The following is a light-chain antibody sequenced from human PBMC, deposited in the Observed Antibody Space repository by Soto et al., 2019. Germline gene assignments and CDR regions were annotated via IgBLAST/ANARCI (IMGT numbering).Light chain of an antibody. CDR3: SSYTSSSTEV. V-gene: IGLV2-14*01. CDR2: DVS. CDR1: SSDVGGYNY. Sequence: QSALTQPASVSGSPGQSISISCTGTSSDVGGYNYLSWYQQHPGKAPKLMIYDVSNRPSGVSNRFSGAKSGNTASLTISGLQAEYEADYYCSSYTSSSTEVFGGGTKLTVL. J-gene: IGLJ2*01.